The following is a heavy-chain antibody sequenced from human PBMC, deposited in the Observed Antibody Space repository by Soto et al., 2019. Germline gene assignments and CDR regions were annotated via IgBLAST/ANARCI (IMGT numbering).Heavy chain of an antibody. J-gene: IGHJ6*02. CDR3: ARDGDYYGMDV. Sequence: SLRLSCAFSGFTSTEHALTWVRQAPGKGLEWVAFTTSHSYGGTTDYAASVKGRFTISRDDSKSIAYLQMNSLQIADTAIYYCARDGDYYGMDVWGQGTTVIVSS. CDR1: GFTSTEHA. V-gene: IGHV3-49*04. CDR2: TTSHSYGGTT. D-gene: IGHD3-3*01.